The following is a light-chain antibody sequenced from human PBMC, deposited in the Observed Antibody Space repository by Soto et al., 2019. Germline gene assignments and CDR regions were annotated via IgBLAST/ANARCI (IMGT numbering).Light chain of an antibody. Sequence: IVLPQTPGTLSLSPGERATLSCRASQSVSYTYLAWYQQKPGQAPRLLIYGASSRATGIPDRFSGSGSGTDFTLTISRLEPEDFAVYYCQQYGSSPLITLGQGTRLEIK. CDR1: QSVSYTY. J-gene: IGKJ5*01. CDR2: GAS. CDR3: QQYGSSPLIT. V-gene: IGKV3-20*01.